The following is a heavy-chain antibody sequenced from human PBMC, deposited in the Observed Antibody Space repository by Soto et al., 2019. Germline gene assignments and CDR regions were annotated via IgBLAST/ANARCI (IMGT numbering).Heavy chain of an antibody. V-gene: IGHV1-18*01. D-gene: IGHD3-22*01. CDR1: GYTFTIYG. Sequence: ASVKVSCKASGYTFTIYGIIWVRQAPGQGLEWMGWISAYNGSTNYAQKLQGRVTMTTDTSTSTAYMELRSLRSDDTAVYYCARVGYYYDSSGYSPVYYYYGMDVWGQGTTVTVSS. J-gene: IGHJ6*02. CDR2: ISAYNGST. CDR3: ARVGYYYDSSGYSPVYYYYGMDV.